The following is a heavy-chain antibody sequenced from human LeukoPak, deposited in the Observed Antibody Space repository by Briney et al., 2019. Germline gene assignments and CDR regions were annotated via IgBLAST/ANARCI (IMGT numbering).Heavy chain of an antibody. CDR3: ARGPYYGSGSQFDY. Sequence: PSETLSLTCTVSGGSISSYYWSWIRQPPGKGLERIGYIYYSGSTNYNPSLKSRVTISVDTSKNQFSLKLSSVTAADTAVYYCARGPYYGSGSQFDYWGQGTLVTVSS. V-gene: IGHV4-59*01. D-gene: IGHD3-10*01. CDR1: GGSISSYY. J-gene: IGHJ4*02. CDR2: IYYSGST.